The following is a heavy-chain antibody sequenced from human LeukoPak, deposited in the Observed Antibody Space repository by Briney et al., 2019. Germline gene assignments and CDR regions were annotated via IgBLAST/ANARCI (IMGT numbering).Heavy chain of an antibody. CDR3: ARERDGYNPSTTFDY. Sequence: PSETLSLTCTVSGGSISSSSYYWGWIRQPPGKGLEWIGSIYYSGSTYYNPSLKSRVTISVDTSKNQFSLRLSSVTAADTAVYYCARERDGYNPSTTFDYWGQGTLVTVSS. V-gene: IGHV4-39*07. J-gene: IGHJ4*02. CDR2: IYYSGST. CDR1: GGSISSSSYY. D-gene: IGHD5-24*01.